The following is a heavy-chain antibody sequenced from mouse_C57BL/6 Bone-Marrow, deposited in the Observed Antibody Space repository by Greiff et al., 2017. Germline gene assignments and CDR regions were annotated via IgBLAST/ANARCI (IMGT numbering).Heavy chain of an antibody. Sequence: EVQLQQSGAELVRPGASVKLSCTASGFNIKDDYMHWVKQRPEQGLEWIGWIDPENGDTEYASKFQGKATITADTSSNTAYLQLSSLTSEYTAVYYCTTGSMDYWGQGTSDTVSS. CDR1: GFNIKDDY. V-gene: IGHV14-4*01. CDR2: IDPENGDT. J-gene: IGHJ4*01. CDR3: TTGSMDY.